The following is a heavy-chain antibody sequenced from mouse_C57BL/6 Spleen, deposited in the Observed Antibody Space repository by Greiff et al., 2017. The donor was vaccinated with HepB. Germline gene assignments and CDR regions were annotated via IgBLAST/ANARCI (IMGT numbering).Heavy chain of an antibody. CDR1: GFTFTDYY. D-gene: IGHD1-1*01. V-gene: IGHV7-3*01. Sequence: EVHLVESGGGLVQPGGSLSLSCAASGFTFTDYYMSWVRQPPGKALEWLGFIRNKANGYTTEYSASVKGRFTISRDNSQSILYLQMNALRAEDSATYYCARPYGSSYGYFDVWGTGTTVTVSS. CDR2: IRNKANGYTT. CDR3: ARPYGSSYGYFDV. J-gene: IGHJ1*03.